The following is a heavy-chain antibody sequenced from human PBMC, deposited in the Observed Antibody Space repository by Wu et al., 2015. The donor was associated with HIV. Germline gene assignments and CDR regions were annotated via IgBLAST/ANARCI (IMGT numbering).Heavy chain of an antibody. J-gene: IGHJ4*02. Sequence: QVQLVQSGAEVKKPGASVKVSCKASGYTFSSYDINWVRQAPGQGLEWVGWITPNSGDTGHAQNFQGRVTMTRDNSISTVYMELSNLASEDTAVFYCARARSYDILTGQGGSDYWGQGTLVLVSS. CDR2: ITPNSGDT. CDR3: ARARSYDILTGQGGSDY. D-gene: IGHD3-9*01. CDR1: GYTFSSYD. V-gene: IGHV1-8*01.